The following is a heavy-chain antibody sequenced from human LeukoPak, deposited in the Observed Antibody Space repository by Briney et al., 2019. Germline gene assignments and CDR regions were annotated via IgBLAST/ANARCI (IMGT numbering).Heavy chain of an antibody. CDR3: ARHWDYGDYVLDAFDI. CDR2: INHSGST. J-gene: IGHJ3*02. Sequence: SETLSLTCAVYGGSFSGYYWSWIRQPPGKGLEWIGEINHSGSTNYNPSLKSRVTISVDTSKNQFSLKLSSVTAADTAVYYCARHWDYGDYVLDAFDIWGQGTMVTVSS. CDR1: GGSFSGYY. D-gene: IGHD4-17*01. V-gene: IGHV4-34*01.